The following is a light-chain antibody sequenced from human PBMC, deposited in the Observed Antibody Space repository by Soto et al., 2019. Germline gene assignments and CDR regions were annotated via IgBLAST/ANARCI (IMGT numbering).Light chain of an antibody. CDR3: QQSDSPLLLT. V-gene: IGKV1-5*03. CDR1: QNIVNW. CDR2: KTS. J-gene: IGKJ5*01. Sequence: DVEMIQYTSTLSASVGDRVTITCRARQNIVNWLAWYQQKPGKAPNLLIYKTSTLQRGVPSRFSGSGSGTEFTLTISSLQLDDFATYYCQQSDSPLLLT.